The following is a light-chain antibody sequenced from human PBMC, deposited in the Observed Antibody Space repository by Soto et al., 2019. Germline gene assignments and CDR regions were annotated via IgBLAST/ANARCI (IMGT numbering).Light chain of an antibody. Sequence: DIQMTQSPSTLSASVGDRVTITCRASQSIGSSLAWYQQKPGKAPKLLIYRASTLEDGVPSRFSGRGSGAEFTLPISSLQPDDFATYYVQQYSGYSPYTFGQGTKLEI. CDR3: QQYSGYSPYT. CDR1: QSIGSS. J-gene: IGKJ2*01. V-gene: IGKV1-5*03. CDR2: RAS.